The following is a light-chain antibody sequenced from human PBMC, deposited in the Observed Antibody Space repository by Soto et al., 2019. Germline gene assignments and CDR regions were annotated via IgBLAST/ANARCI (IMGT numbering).Light chain of an antibody. CDR2: DAS. Sequence: EIVLTQSPGTLSLSPGEGAALSCRASQSISKSNLAWYQQKPGQAPRLLIYDASNRATGVPARFSGWGSGTDFTLTISSLEPEDFAVYYCQLRNNWPPSITFGQGTRLEI. J-gene: IGKJ5*01. V-gene: IGKV3-11*01. CDR3: QLRNNWPPSIT. CDR1: QSISKSN.